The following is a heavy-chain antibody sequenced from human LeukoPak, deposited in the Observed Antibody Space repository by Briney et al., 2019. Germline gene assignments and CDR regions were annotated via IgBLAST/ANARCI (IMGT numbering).Heavy chain of an antibody. V-gene: IGHV4-34*01. J-gene: IGHJ4*02. D-gene: IGHD6-19*01. CDR1: GGSLSGYY. CDR3: ATRTSGLDY. CDR2: VNHSGNT. Sequence: SSETLSLTCTVYGGSLSGYYWSWIRQPPGRGLEWIGEVNHSGNTAYNPSLKRRVTISVDTSKNQFSLKLRSVTAADAAVYYCATRTSGLDYWGQGNLVTVSS.